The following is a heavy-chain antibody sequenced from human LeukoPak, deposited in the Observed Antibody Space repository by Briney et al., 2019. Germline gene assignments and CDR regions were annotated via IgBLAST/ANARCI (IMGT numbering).Heavy chain of an antibody. CDR1: GFTFSTYG. Sequence: GGSLRLSCAASGFTFSTYGMHWVRQAPGKGLEWVAVISYDGSNKYYADSVKGRFTISRDNSKNTLYLQMNSLRAEDTAVYYCARDSSHYLGSSDYWGQGTLVTVSS. CDR2: ISYDGSNK. V-gene: IGHV3-30*19. J-gene: IGHJ4*02. D-gene: IGHD6-6*01. CDR3: ARDSSHYLGSSDY.